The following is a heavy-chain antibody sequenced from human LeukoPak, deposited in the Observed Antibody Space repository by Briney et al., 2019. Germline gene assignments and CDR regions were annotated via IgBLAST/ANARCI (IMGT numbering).Heavy chain of an antibody. CDR2: IYHSRST. CDR1: RCSLSRCGYS. J-gene: IGHJ5*02. CDR3: ARGINIVRGVITFFDP. V-gene: IGHV4-30-2*01. Sequence: SQTVSLTCVVSRCSLSRCGYSWRCPPRPPEEALEGIGYIYHSRSTYYNPSLKSRVTISVDRSKIQFYLKLSSVNAADTAVYYCARGINIVRGVITFFDPWGQGTLVTVSS. D-gene: IGHD3-10*01.